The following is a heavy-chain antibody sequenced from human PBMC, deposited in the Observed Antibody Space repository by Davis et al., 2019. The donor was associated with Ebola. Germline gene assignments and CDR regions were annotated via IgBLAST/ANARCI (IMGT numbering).Heavy chain of an antibody. CDR3: AKVRGDHST. Sequence: GGSLRLSCAASGFTFSSYGMSGGSQAKAKGLEWVAVISYDGSNKYYADSVKGRFTISRDNSKNTLYLQMNSLRAEDTAVYYCAKVRGDHSTWCQGTLVTVSS. CDR2: ISYDGSNK. V-gene: IGHV3-30*18. CDR1: GFTFSSYG. J-gene: IGHJ5*02. D-gene: IGHD4-17*01.